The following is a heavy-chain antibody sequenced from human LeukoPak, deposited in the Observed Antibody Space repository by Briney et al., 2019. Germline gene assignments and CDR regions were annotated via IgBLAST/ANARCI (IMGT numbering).Heavy chain of an antibody. CDR3: AIAYSSLGYFDY. V-gene: IGHV3-30*03. D-gene: IGHD6-13*01. Sequence: GGSLRLSCAASGFTFSSYGMHWVRQAPGKGLEWVAVISYDGSNKYYADSVKGRFTISRDNSKNTLYLQMNSLRAEDTAVYYCAIAYSSLGYFDYWGQGTLVTVSS. J-gene: IGHJ4*02. CDR1: GFTFSSYG. CDR2: ISYDGSNK.